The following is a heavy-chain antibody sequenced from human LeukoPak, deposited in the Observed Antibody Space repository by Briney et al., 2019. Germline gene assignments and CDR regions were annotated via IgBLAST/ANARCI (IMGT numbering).Heavy chain of an antibody. CDR3: AREGGSSRNFDY. D-gene: IGHD6-13*01. CDR2: IFSSGII. V-gene: IGHV4-4*07. J-gene: IGHJ4*02. Sequence: SETLSLTCNVSGASISSDFWSWIRQPAGKGLEWVGRIFSSGIINYNPSLESRLTMSVDTAKNQFSLNLSSVTAADTAVYYCAREGGSSRNFDYWGQGTLVTVSS. CDR1: GASISSDF.